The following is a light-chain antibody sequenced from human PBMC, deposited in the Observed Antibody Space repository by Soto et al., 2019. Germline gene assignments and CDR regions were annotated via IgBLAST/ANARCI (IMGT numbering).Light chain of an antibody. CDR3: QQSDNLPLT. J-gene: IGKJ4*01. CDR1: QGIAKY. Sequence: DTQMTQSPSSLSASVGDRVTITCQASQGIAKYLHWYQQKPGKAPKLLIYHASILQTGVPSRFSGSGSGTDFTFTISSLQPEDIATYYCQQSDNLPLTFGGGTKVEI. CDR2: HAS. V-gene: IGKV1-33*01.